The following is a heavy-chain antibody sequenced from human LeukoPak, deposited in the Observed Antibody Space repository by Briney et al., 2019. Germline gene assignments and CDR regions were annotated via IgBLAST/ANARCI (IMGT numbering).Heavy chain of an antibody. V-gene: IGHV2-5*02. J-gene: IGHJ4*02. CDR2: IYWDDDK. Sequence: SGPTLVNPTQTLTLTCTFSGFSLSTSGVGVGWIRQPPGKALEWLALIYWDDDKRYSPSLESRLTITKDTSKNQVVLTMTNMDPVDTATYYCAHGNGVTGTSRYFDYWGQGTLVTVSS. D-gene: IGHD1-7*01. CDR3: AHGNGVTGTSRYFDY. CDR1: GFSLSTSGVG.